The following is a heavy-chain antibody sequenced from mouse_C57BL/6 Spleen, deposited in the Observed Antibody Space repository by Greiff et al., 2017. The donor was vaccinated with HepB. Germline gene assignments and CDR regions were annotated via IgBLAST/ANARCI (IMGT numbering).Heavy chain of an antibody. CDR2: IGPGSGST. Sequence: VKLMESGAELVKPGASVKISCKASGYTFTDYYINWVKQRPGQGLEWIGKIGPGSGSTYYNEKFKGKATLTADKSSSTAYMQLSSLTSEDSAVYFCARSAPSYYSNSYAMDYWGQGTSVTVSS. D-gene: IGHD2-5*01. CDR3: ARSAPSYYSNSYAMDY. V-gene: IGHV1-77*01. J-gene: IGHJ4*01. CDR1: GYTFTDYY.